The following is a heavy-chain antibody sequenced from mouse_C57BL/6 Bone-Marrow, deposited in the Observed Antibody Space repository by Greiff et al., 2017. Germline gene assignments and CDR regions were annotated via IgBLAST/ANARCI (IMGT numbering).Heavy chain of an antibody. CDR1: GFNIKDYY. D-gene: IGHD2-1*01. CDR2: IDPEDGET. Sequence: VQLQQSGAELVKPGASVKLSCTASGFNIKDYYMHWVKQRTEQGLEWIGRIDPEDGETKYAPKFQGKATITADTSSNTAYLPLISLTSEDPAVYYCARLYYGNPYTMDYWGQGTSVTVSS. CDR3: ARLYYGNPYTMDY. V-gene: IGHV14-2*01. J-gene: IGHJ4*01.